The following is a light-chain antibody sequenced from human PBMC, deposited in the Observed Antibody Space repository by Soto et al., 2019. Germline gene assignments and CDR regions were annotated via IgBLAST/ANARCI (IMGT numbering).Light chain of an antibody. Sequence: DIVMTQSPLSLPVTPGEPASISCRSSQSLLHSNGYNYLDWYLQKPGQSPQLLIYLGSNRASGVPDRFSGSGSATDFTVKISRVEAEDVGVYYYMQALQTPWTFGQGTKVEIK. CDR1: QSLLHSNGYNY. J-gene: IGKJ1*01. V-gene: IGKV2-28*01. CDR2: LGS. CDR3: MQALQTPWT.